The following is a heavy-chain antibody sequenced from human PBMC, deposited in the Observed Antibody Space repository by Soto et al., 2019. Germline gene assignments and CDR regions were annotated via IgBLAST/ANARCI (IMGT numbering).Heavy chain of an antibody. J-gene: IGHJ5*02. D-gene: IGHD1-1*01. V-gene: IGHV1-18*01. CDR2: ISAYNGNT. Sequence: QGLGWMGWISAYNGNTNYAQKLKGRVTMTTDTSTSTAYMELRSLRSDDTAVYYCAIDANEDKRNVRKVSDPWRKGTSVTGSS. CDR3: AIDANEDKRNVRKVSDP.